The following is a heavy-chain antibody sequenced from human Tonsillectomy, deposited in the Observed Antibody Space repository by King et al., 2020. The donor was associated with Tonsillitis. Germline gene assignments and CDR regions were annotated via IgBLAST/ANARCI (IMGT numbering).Heavy chain of an antibody. CDR3: ARANIWCGERVSWFDP. V-gene: IGHV4-4*02. Sequence: VQLQESGPGLVKPSGTLSLTCAVSGGSITSSNWWSWVRQPPGKGLEWIGEVYHSGSTNYNPSLKSRVTLAVDKSKNQFSLKLSSVTAADTAVYYCARANIWCGERVSWFDPWGQGTLVIVSS. CDR1: GGSITSSNW. CDR2: VYHSGST. D-gene: IGHD3-10*01. J-gene: IGHJ5*02.